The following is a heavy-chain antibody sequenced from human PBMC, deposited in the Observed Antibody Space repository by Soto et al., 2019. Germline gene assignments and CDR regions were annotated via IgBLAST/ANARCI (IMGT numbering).Heavy chain of an antibody. CDR2: ISTTETT. Sequence: QVQLQESGPGLVKPSETLSLTCTVSGDSISSYYWSWIRQPAGKGLEWIGRISTTETTNYNPSLKSRVSMSLDTSKSQVSLKLSSVTAADAAVYYCAGNIAAAGRRYYGMDVWGQGTTVTVSS. D-gene: IGHD6-13*01. CDR3: AGNIAAAGRRYYGMDV. V-gene: IGHV4-4*07. J-gene: IGHJ6*02. CDR1: GDSISSYY.